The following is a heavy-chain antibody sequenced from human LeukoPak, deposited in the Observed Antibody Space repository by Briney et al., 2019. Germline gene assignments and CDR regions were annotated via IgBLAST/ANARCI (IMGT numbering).Heavy chain of an antibody. Sequence: PGGSLRLSCVVSGFTFSSYWMSWVRQAPGKGLEWVANIKQLGTEKYYVDSVKGRFTISRDNAKKSVSLQMNNLRAEDTAVYYCARGQRAHVEWSSYMDVWGKGTTVTVSS. D-gene: IGHD3-3*01. V-gene: IGHV3-7*01. CDR2: IKQLGTEK. CDR1: GFTFSSYW. CDR3: ARGQRAHVEWSSYMDV. J-gene: IGHJ6*03.